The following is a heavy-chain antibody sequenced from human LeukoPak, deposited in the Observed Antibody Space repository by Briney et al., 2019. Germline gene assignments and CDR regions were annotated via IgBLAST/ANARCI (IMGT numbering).Heavy chain of an antibody. Sequence: PGGSLRLSCAASGFTFSSYAMSGVRQAPGKGLEWVSAISGSGGSTYYADSVKGRFTISRDNSKNTLYLQMNSLRAEDTAVYYCAKDSSGYPGNWFDPWGQGTLVTVSS. D-gene: IGHD6-19*01. J-gene: IGHJ5*02. CDR2: ISGSGGST. V-gene: IGHV3-23*01. CDR1: GFTFSSYA. CDR3: AKDSSGYPGNWFDP.